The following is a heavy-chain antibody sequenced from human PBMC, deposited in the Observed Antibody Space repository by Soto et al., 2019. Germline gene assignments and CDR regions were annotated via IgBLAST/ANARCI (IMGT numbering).Heavy chain of an antibody. CDR1: GYTFTSYG. V-gene: IGHV1-18*04. Sequence: QVPLVQSGAEVKTPGASVRVSCKASGYTFTSYGISWVRQAPGQGLEWMGWIGAYNGNTNYAQNLQGRVTMTTDTSTTTAYMELRSLRSDDTAVYYCARAAISAAGTRYFLHWGQGTLVTVSS. CDR2: IGAYNGNT. D-gene: IGHD6-13*01. J-gene: IGHJ1*01. CDR3: ARAAISAAGTRYFLH.